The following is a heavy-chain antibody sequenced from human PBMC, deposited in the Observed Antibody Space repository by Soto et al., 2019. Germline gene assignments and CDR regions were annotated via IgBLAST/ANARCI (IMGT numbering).Heavy chain of an antibody. D-gene: IGHD3-10*01. CDR1: GDSISSSSYY. CDR2: IYFGGST. V-gene: IGHV4-39*02. CDR3: ARDSFGDHNWFDT. Sequence: QLQLQESGPGLVKPSETLSLTCTVSGDSISSSSYYWGWIRQPPGKGLEWIGSIYFGGSTYYKPSLKSRVTISVDTSKTQCSLKLSSVTAADTAVYYCARDSFGDHNWFDTWGQGTLVTVSS. J-gene: IGHJ5*02.